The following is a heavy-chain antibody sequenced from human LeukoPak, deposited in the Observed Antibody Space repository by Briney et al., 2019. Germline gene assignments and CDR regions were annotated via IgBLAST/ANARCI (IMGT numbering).Heavy chain of an antibody. CDR3: ARDHAGSGRAFDN. V-gene: IGHV3-30*03. J-gene: IGHJ4*02. Sequence: GGSLRLSCAVSGXTFSNYGLHWVRQAPGKGLEWVALLSSGGINKHYADSVKGRFIISRDNSMNTLYLQMNSLRVEDTAVYYCARDHAGSGRAFDNWGQGTLVTVSS. D-gene: IGHD2-15*01. CDR1: GXTFSNYG. CDR2: LSSGGINK.